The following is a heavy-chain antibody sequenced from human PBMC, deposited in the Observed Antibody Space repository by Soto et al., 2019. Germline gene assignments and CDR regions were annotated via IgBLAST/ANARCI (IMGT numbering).Heavy chain of an antibody. CDR2: INPSGGST. D-gene: IGHD1-26*01. CDR1: GYTFTSYY. Sequence: ASVKVSCKASGYTFTSYYMHWVRQAPGQGLEWMGIINPSGGSTSYAQKFQGRVTMTRDTSTSTVYMELSSLRSEDTAVYYCARDQTTGWELREGLDYWAQGTLVTVSS. J-gene: IGHJ4*02. CDR3: ARDQTTGWELREGLDY. V-gene: IGHV1-46*01.